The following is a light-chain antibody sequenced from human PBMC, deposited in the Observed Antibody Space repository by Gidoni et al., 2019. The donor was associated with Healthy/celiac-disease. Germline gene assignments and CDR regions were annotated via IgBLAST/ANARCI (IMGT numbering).Light chain of an antibody. V-gene: IGKV3-15*01. CDR3: QQYNNWPKT. Sequence: IVLTQSPATLSVSPGERATLSCRASQSVSSNLAWYQQKPGQAPRLLIYCASTRATGIPARFSGSGSGTEFTLTISSLQSEDFAVYYCQQYNNWPKTFXQXTKVEIK. CDR1: QSVSSN. J-gene: IGKJ1*01. CDR2: CAS.